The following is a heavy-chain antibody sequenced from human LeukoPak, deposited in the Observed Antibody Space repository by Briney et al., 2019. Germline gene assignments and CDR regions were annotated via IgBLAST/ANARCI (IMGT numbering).Heavy chain of an antibody. CDR1: GFTFHDYA. J-gene: IGHJ4*02. V-gene: IGHV3-43*02. D-gene: IGHD3-10*01. CDR2: ISGDGGNT. CDR3: AKASSGSSSRPIDY. Sequence: GGSLRLSCAASGFTFHDYAMHWVRQAPGKGLEWVSLISGDGGNTYYADSVKGRFTISRDNSKNSPYLQMNSLRTEDTAFYFCAKASSGSSSRPIDYWGQGTLVTVSS.